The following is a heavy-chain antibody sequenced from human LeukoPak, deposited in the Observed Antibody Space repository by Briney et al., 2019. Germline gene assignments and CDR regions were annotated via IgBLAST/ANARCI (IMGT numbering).Heavy chain of an antibody. Sequence: PSETLSLTCAVYGGSFSGYFWSWIRQPPGKGLEWIAYIYRSGTINYNPSLKSRVTISLDTSKSQVSLNLTSVTAADTAVYYCAREGSAYGMDVWGQGTTVTVSS. CDR3: AREGSAYGMDV. J-gene: IGHJ6*02. V-gene: IGHV4-34*11. CDR1: GGSFSGYF. D-gene: IGHD2-15*01. CDR2: IYRSGTI.